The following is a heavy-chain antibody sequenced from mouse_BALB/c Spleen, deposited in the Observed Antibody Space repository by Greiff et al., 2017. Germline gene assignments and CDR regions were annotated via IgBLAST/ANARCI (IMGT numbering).Heavy chain of an antibody. D-gene: IGHD2-3*01. J-gene: IGHJ3*01. CDR1: GFTFSSFG. Sequence: EVQRVESGGGLVQPGGSRKLSCAASGFTFSSFGMHWVRQAPEQGLEWVAYISSGSSTIYYADTVKGRFTISRDNPKNTLFLQMTSLRSEDTAMYYCARSEDGYPAYWGQGTLVTVSA. V-gene: IGHV5-17*02. CDR2: ISSGSSTI. CDR3: ARSEDGYPAY.